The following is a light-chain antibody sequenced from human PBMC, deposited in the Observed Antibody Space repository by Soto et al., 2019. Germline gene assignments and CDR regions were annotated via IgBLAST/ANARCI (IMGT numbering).Light chain of an antibody. CDR1: SSDVGGFNY. Sequence: QSVLTQPASVSGSPGQSITISRTGTSSDVGGFNYVSWYQQHPGQAPKLLISEVSNRPSGVSNRFSGSKSGNTASLTISGLQAEDEADYYCSSYTSSNTPLVFGTGTKVTVL. J-gene: IGLJ1*01. CDR3: SSYTSSNTPLV. V-gene: IGLV2-14*01. CDR2: EVS.